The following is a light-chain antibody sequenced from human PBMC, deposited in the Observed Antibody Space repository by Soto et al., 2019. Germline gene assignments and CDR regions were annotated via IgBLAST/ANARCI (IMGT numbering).Light chain of an antibody. CDR2: ATS. J-gene: IGKJ2*01. CDR1: QTVSTN. Sequence: EIVMTQSPATLSVPPGERVTLSCRASQTVSTNYLSWYQQRPGQSPRLLIYATSTRASGIPDRFSGSGSGTEFTLTFNGLQSEDFAVYYCQQSHSWPLTFGQGTKLEIK. V-gene: IGKV3-15*01. CDR3: QQSHSWPLT.